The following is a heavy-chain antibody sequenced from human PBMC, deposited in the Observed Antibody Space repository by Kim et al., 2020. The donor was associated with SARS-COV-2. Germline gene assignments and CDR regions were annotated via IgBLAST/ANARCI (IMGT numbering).Heavy chain of an antibody. CDR1: GYAFTTSG. CDR2: INPANGDT. V-gene: IGHV1-3*01. D-gene: IGHD7-27*01. Sequence: ASVKVSCKASGYAFTTSGMNWVRQAPGQGLEWMGFINPANGDTRYSQKFQGRITIYSDTSASTVYMDLSSLRSEDTTVYYCSNLHGRTGDNWGQGTLVTV. J-gene: IGHJ4*02. CDR3: SNLHGRTGDN.